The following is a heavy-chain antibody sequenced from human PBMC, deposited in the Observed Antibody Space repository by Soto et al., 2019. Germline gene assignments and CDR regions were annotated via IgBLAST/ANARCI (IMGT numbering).Heavy chain of an antibody. CDR3: ARVKAYSGYDCWFDP. Sequence: SETLSLTCAVSGGSISSSNWWSWVRQPPGKGLEWIGEIYHSGSTNYNPSLKSRVTISVDKSKNQFSLKLSSVTAADTAVYYCARVKAYSGYDCWFDPWGQGTLVTVSS. D-gene: IGHD5-12*01. V-gene: IGHV4-4*02. CDR1: GGSISSSNW. J-gene: IGHJ5*02. CDR2: IYHSGST.